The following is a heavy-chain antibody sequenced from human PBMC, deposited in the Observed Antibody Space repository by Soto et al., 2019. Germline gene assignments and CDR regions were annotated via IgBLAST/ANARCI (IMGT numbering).Heavy chain of an antibody. CDR1: GFTFSSYW. Sequence: EVPLVESGGGLVQPGGSLRLSCAASGFTFSSYWMHWVRQAPGKGLVWVSRINSDGSSTSYADSVKGRFTISRDNAKHTVYLQINSLRAEDTAVYYCARGVNYYDSSGRYYYYGMDVWGQGTTVTVSS. CDR3: ARGVNYYDSSGRYYYYGMDV. CDR2: INSDGSST. J-gene: IGHJ6*02. V-gene: IGHV3-74*01. D-gene: IGHD3-22*01.